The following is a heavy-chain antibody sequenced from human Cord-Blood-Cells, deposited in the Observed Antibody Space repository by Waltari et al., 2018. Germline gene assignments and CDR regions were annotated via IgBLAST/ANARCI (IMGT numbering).Heavy chain of an antibody. CDR1: GYSSTSYW. CDR2: IYPGDSDT. Sequence: ELQLAQSGAAVKKPGASLQISCQGSGYSSTSYWIRWSRKMPGKGLEWMGIIYPGDSDTRYSPSFQGQVTISADKSISTAYLQWSSLKASDTAMYYCARRGGPDHYYFDYWGQGTLVTVSS. V-gene: IGHV5-51*01. J-gene: IGHJ4*02. CDR3: ARRGGPDHYYFDY. D-gene: IGHD3-16*01.